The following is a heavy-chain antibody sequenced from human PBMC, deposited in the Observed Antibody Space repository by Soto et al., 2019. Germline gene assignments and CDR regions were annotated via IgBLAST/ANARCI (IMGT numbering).Heavy chain of an antibody. J-gene: IGHJ5*02. D-gene: IGHD3-10*01. Sequence: QVQLQESGPGLVKPAQTLSLTCTVSGGSISSGGYYWSWIRQHPGKGLEWIGYIYYRGSTYYNLCLKRRVTLAIKTSKNQFSLKLTSVTAADKVGYYCARVGDLRVRGTYNWFDPWGKGTMVTVSS. CDR3: ARVGDLRVRGTYNWFDP. V-gene: IGHV4-31*03. CDR1: GGSISSGGYY. CDR2: IYYRGST.